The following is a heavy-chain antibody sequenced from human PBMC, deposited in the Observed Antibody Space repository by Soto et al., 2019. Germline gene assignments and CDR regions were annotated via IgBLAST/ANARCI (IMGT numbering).Heavy chain of an antibody. J-gene: IGHJ4*02. Sequence: GGSLRLSCAATGFTFSSYAMSWARQAPGKGLEWVSGISGSGGNTYYADSVKGRFTISRDNSKNTLYLQMNSLRGEDTAVYYCAKEVAVVAANPFDYWGQGTPVTVSS. CDR3: AKEVAVVAANPFDY. D-gene: IGHD2-15*01. CDR2: ISGSGGNT. CDR1: GFTFSSYA. V-gene: IGHV3-23*01.